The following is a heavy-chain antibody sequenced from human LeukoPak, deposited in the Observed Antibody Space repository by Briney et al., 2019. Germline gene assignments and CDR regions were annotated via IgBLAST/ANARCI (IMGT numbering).Heavy chain of an antibody. CDR1: GYTFTSYG. CDR3: ARAEDIVVVTARFDY. Sequence: ASVKVSCKASGYTFTSYGISWVRQAPGQGLEWMGWISAYNGSTNYAQKLQGRVTMATDTSTSTAYMELRSLRSDDTAVYYCARAEDIVVVTARFDYWGQGTLVTVSS. V-gene: IGHV1-18*01. D-gene: IGHD2-21*02. J-gene: IGHJ4*02. CDR2: ISAYNGST.